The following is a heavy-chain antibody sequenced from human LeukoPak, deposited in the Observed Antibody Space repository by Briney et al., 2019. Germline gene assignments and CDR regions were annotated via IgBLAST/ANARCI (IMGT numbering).Heavy chain of an antibody. CDR1: GFTFSSYG. CDR3: AKDRYYGSGSYYSLRVDY. Sequence: PGGSLRLSCAASGFTFSSYGMHWVRQAPGKGLEWVAVISYDGSNKYYPDSVKGRFTISRDNSKNTLYLQMNSLRAEDTAVYYCAKDRYYGSGSYYSLRVDYWGQGTLVTVSS. CDR2: ISYDGSNK. V-gene: IGHV3-30*18. D-gene: IGHD3-10*01. J-gene: IGHJ4*02.